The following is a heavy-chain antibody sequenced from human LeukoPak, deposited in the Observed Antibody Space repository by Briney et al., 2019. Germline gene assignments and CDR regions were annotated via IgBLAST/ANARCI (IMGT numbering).Heavy chain of an antibody. CDR2: MSGSGNMT. CDR3: AKDGTSYYYIYY. Sequence: GGTLRLSCAASGFTFRSYGLSWVRQAPGKGLEWVSAMSGSGNMTYYADSVKGRFTVSRDDSKNTLYLQMNSLRGDDTAVYYCAKDGTSYYYIYYWGQGTLVTVSS. V-gene: IGHV3-23*01. D-gene: IGHD2/OR15-2a*01. J-gene: IGHJ4*02. CDR1: GFTFRSYG.